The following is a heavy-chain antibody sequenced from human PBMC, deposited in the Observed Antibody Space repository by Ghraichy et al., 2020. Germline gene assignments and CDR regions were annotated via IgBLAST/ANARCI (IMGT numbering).Heavy chain of an antibody. V-gene: IGHV3-7*01. Sequence: GGSLRLSCAASGFTFSSYWMSWVRQAPGKGLEWVANIKQDGSEKYYVDSVKGRFTISRDNAKNSLYLQMNSLRAEDTAVYYCARGGRAMLGVRGYWGQGTLVTVSS. J-gene: IGHJ4*02. D-gene: IGHD3-22*01. CDR2: IKQDGSEK. CDR1: GFTFSSYW. CDR3: ARGGRAMLGVRGY.